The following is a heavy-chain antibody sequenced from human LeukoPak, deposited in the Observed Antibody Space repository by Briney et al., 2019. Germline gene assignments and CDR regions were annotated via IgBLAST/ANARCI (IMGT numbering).Heavy chain of an antibody. CDR2: TSGSGGST. D-gene: IGHD2-2*01. J-gene: IGHJ6*02. CDR3: AKDPDIVVVPAAPYGMDV. CDR1: GFTFSSYA. Sequence: GGSLRLSCAASGFTFSSYAMSWVRQAPGKGLEWVSATSGSGGSTYYADSVKGRFTISRDNSKNTLYLQMNSLRAEDTAVYYCAKDPDIVVVPAAPYGMDVWGQGTTVTVSS. V-gene: IGHV3-23*01.